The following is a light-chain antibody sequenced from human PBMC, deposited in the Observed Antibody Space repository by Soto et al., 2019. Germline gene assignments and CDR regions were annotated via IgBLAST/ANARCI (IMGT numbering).Light chain of an antibody. CDR1: QSVSSY. CDR2: DAS. CDR3: QQRSNWQLT. Sequence: EIVLTQSPATLSLSPGERATLSCRASQSVSSYLAWYQQKPGQAPRLLIYDASNSATGIPARFSGSGSGTDFTRTISSLEPEDFAVYYCQQRSNWQLTFGGGTKVEIK. V-gene: IGKV3-11*01. J-gene: IGKJ4*01.